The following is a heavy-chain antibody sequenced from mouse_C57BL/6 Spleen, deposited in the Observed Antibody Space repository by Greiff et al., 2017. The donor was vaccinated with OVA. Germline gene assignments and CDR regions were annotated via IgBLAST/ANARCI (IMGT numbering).Heavy chain of an antibody. CDR2: INPNYGNT. CDR1: GYTFTDYN. V-gene: IGHV1-39*01. D-gene: IGHD2-4*01. CDR3: ARSRDYAGEDYAMDY. J-gene: IGHJ4*01. Sequence: EVQLMESGPELVKPGASVKISCKASGYTFTDYNMNWVKQSHGKSLEWIGVINPNYGNTSYNQKFKGTATLTVDQSSSTAYMQLNSLTTEDSAIEVYARSRDYAGEDYAMDYWGQGTTVTVSS.